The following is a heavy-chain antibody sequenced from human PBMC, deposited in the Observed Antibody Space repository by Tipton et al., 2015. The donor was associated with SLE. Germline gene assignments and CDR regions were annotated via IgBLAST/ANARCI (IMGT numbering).Heavy chain of an antibody. D-gene: IGHD3-22*01. J-gene: IGHJ4*02. CDR1: GFPFSSYS. CDR2: ISSSSSYI. CDR3: ARGYYYDSSGYYYDFDY. V-gene: IGHV3-21*03. Sequence: SLRLSCAASGFPFSSYSMNWVRQAPGKGLEWVLSISSSSSYIYYADPAKGRFTISRDNAKNPLYLQMNSLRAEDTAVYYCARGYYYDSSGYYYDFDYWCQGTLVTVSS.